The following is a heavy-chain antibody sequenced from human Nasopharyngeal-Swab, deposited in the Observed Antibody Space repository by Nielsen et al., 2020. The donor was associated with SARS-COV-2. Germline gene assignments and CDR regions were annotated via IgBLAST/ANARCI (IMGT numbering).Heavy chain of an antibody. CDR2: ISWNSGSI. J-gene: IGHJ6*03. Sequence: GGSLRLSCAAPGFTFDDYAMHWVRQAPGKGLEWVSGISWNSGSIGYADSVKGRFTISRDNAKNSLYLQMNSLRAEDTALYYCAGVVVEGATGYYYYYYMDVWGKGTTVTVSS. V-gene: IGHV3-9*01. CDR1: GFTFDDYA. CDR3: AGVVVEGATGYYYYYYMDV. D-gene: IGHD1-26*01.